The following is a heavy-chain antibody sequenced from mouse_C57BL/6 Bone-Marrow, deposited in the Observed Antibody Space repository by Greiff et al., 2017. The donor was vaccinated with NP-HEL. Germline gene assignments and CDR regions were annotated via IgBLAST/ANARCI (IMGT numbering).Heavy chain of an antibody. Sequence: QVQLQQPGAELVKPGASVKLSCKASGYTFTSYWMQWVKQRPGLGLEWIGEIDPSDRYTNYNQQFKCKATFTVDTSSSTACMQLSSLTSEDSEVYYCERERGTKVNVTIDYWGQGTTVTVSS. CDR3: ERERGTKVNVTIDY. D-gene: IGHD2-1*01. V-gene: IGHV1-50*01. J-gene: IGHJ4*01. CDR2: IDPSDRYT. CDR1: GYTFTSYW.